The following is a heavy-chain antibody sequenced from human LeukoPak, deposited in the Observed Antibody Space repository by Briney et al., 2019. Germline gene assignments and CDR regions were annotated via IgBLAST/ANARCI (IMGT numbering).Heavy chain of an antibody. CDR2: FSGSGGST. CDR1: GFTFSSYA. Sequence: GGSLRLSCAASGFTFSSYAMSWVRQAPGKGLEWVSAFSGSGGSTYYADSVKGRFTISRDNSKNTLYLQMNSLRAEDTAVYYCAKGIAAAGLYYYYGMDVWGQGTTVTVSS. D-gene: IGHD6-13*01. V-gene: IGHV3-23*01. CDR3: AKGIAAAGLYYYYGMDV. J-gene: IGHJ6*02.